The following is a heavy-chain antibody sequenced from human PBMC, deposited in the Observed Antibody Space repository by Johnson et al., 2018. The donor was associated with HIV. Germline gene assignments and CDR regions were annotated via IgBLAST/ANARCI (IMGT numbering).Heavy chain of an antibody. D-gene: IGHD3-3*02. J-gene: IGHJ3*02. CDR3: ARGGAFHAFDI. CDR1: GFTFSSFR. Sequence: MQLVESGGGFVQPGGSLRLSCAASGFTFSSFRMHWVRQVPGKGQVWASRINSDGSSRRYADSVKGRFTISRDNDKNTLYLQMNSLRADDTAVYYCARGGAFHAFDIWGHGTTVTVSS. CDR2: INSDGSSR. V-gene: IGHV3-74*02.